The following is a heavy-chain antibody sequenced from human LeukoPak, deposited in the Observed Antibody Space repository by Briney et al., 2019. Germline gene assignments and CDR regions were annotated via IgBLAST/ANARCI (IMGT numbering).Heavy chain of an antibody. D-gene: IGHD2-2*01. Sequence: GASVNVSCKASGYRFKTYGISWVRQAPGQGLEWMGWINAYSGNTDYTENLQGRVTMATDTSTATAFMELRSLRSDDTAVYYCVFGECSSTSCYPRRDYWGQGTLVTVSS. CDR1: GYRFKTYG. V-gene: IGHV1-18*01. J-gene: IGHJ4*02. CDR3: VFGECSSTSCYPRRDY. CDR2: INAYSGNT.